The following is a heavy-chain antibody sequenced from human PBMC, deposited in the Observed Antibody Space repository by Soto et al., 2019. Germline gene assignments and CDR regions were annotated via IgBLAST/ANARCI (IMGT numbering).Heavy chain of an antibody. CDR2: MNPNSGNT. J-gene: IGHJ4*02. Sequence: QVQLVQSGAEAKKPGASVKVSCKPSGYTFTSYDINWVRQATGQGLEWLGWMNPNSGNTGYAQKFRGRITMTSDSSISTAYMELSSLTSEDTAVYYCARGLNYYDSSGYDNWGQGTLVTVSS. CDR3: ARGLNYYDSSGYDN. V-gene: IGHV1-8*01. CDR1: GYTFTSYD. D-gene: IGHD3-22*01.